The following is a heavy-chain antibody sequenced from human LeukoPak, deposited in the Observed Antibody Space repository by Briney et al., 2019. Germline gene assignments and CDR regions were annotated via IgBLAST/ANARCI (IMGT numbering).Heavy chain of an antibody. CDR3: GRSWGYYDSSGYYYY. V-gene: IGHV1-46*01. J-gene: IGHJ4*02. CDR2: INPSGGST. CDR1: GYTFTSYY. Sequence: ASVKVSCKASGYTFTSYYMHWVRQAPGQGLEWMGIINPSGGSTSYAQKFQGRVTMTRDMSTSTVYMELSSLRSEDTAVYYCGRSWGYYDSSGYYYYWGQGTLVTVSS. D-gene: IGHD3-22*01.